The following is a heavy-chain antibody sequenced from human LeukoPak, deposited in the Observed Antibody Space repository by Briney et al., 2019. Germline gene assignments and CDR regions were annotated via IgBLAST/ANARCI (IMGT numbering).Heavy chain of an antibody. J-gene: IGHJ4*02. Sequence: SETLSLTCTVSGGSIGSYYWSWIRQPPGKGLEWIGYIYYSGSTNYNPSLKSRVTISVDTSKNQFSLKLSSVTAADTAVYYCARDVVPAAMGDYWGQGTLVTVSS. D-gene: IGHD2-2*01. CDR3: ARDVVPAAMGDY. CDR2: IYYSGST. CDR1: GGSIGSYY. V-gene: IGHV4-59*01.